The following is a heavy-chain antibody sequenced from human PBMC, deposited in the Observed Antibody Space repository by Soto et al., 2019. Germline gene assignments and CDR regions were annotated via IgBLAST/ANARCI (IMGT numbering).Heavy chain of an antibody. CDR2: ISYDGSNK. V-gene: IGHV3-30*18. Sequence: QVQLVESGGGVVQPGRSLRLSCAASGFTFSSYVMHWVRQAPGKGLEWVAVISYDGSNKYYADSVKGRFTISRDNSKNTLYLQMNSLRAEGTAVYYCAKDGLGYYDGSGYFYGMDVWGQGTTVTVSS. CDR3: AKDGLGYYDGSGYFYGMDV. J-gene: IGHJ6*02. CDR1: GFTFSSYV. D-gene: IGHD3-10*01.